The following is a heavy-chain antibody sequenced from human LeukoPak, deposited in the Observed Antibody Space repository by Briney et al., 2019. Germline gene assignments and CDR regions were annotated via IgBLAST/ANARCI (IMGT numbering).Heavy chain of an antibody. CDR2: IDWDDDK. D-gene: IGHD4-17*01. Sequence: VSGPTLVNPTQTLTLNCTFSGFSLSTSGMCVSWIRQPPGKALEWLTRIDWDDDKYYSTSLKTRLTISKDTSKNQVVLTMTNMDPVDTATYYCARLQYGDYVELSNAFDIWGQGTMVTVSS. CDR1: GFSLSTSGMC. CDR3: ARLQYGDYVELSNAFDI. J-gene: IGHJ3*02. V-gene: IGHV2-70*11.